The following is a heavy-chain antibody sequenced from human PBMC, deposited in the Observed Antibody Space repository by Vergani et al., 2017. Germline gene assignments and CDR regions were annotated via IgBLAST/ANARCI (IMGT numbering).Heavy chain of an antibody. CDR1: GFTFSSYD. J-gene: IGHJ4*02. V-gene: IGHV3-13*01. D-gene: IGHD4-23*01. Sequence: EVQLVESGGGLVQPGGSLRLSCAASGFTFSSYDMHWVRQATGKGLEWVSAIRTAGDTYYPGSVKGRFTISRENAKNSLYLQMNSLRAADTAIYYCARAVSTTVGDPPGYWGQGTLVTVSS. CDR3: ARAVSTTVGDPPGY. CDR2: IRTAGDT.